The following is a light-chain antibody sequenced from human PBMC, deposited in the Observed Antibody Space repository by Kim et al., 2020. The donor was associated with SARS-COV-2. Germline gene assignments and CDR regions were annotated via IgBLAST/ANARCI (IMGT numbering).Light chain of an antibody. J-gene: IGKJ4*01. CDR1: QKIERY. CDR3: QQRSSWLT. V-gene: IGKV3-11*01. Sequence: SLIPGERATRSCRASQKIERYLGWYQQKPGQAPRLLSYDASNRATGIPARFSGSGSGTDFTLIISSLEAEDFAVYYCQQRSSWLTFGGGTKVDIK. CDR2: DAS.